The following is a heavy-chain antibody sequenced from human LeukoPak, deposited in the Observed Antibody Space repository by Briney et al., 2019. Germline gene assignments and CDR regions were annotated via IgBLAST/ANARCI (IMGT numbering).Heavy chain of an antibody. CDR2: INHSGST. J-gene: IGHJ3*02. V-gene: IGHV4-34*01. D-gene: IGHD3-9*01. CDR1: GGSFSGYY. CDR3: ARGVLRYFDWLSNSPGAFDI. Sequence: SETLSLTCAVYGGSFSGYYCSWIRQPPGNGLEWIGEINHSGSTNYNPSLKSRVTISVDTSKNQFSLKLSSVTAADTAVYYCARGVLRYFDWLSNSPGAFDIWGQGTMVTVSS.